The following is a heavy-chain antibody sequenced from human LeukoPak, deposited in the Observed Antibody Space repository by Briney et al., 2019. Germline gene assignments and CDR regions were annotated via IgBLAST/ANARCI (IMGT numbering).Heavy chain of an antibody. J-gene: IGHJ4*02. D-gene: IGHD3-9*01. CDR3: ARGSGFLTPFDY. CDR2: ISSSSSYI. V-gene: IGHV3-21*01. CDR1: GFTFSSYS. Sequence: GGSLRLSCAASGFTFSSYSMNWVRQAPGKGLEWVSSISSSSSYIYYADSVKGRFTISRDNAKNSLYLQMNSLRAEDTAVYYCARGSGFLTPFDYWGQGTLVTVSS.